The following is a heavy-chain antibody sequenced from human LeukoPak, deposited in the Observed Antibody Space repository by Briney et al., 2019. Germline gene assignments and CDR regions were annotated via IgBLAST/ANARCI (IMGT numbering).Heavy chain of an antibody. J-gene: IGHJ4*02. D-gene: IGHD2-2*01. CDR3: ARGPLPAAPTFFDY. CDR2: ISDSGNT. Sequence: GGSLRLSCAASGFTLSSYAMSWVRQAPGKGLEWVSAISDSGNTYHADSVKGRFTISIDNSKNTLHLQMNSLRAEDTAVYYCARGPLPAAPTFFDYWGQGTLVTVSS. CDR1: GFTLSSYA. V-gene: IGHV3-23*01.